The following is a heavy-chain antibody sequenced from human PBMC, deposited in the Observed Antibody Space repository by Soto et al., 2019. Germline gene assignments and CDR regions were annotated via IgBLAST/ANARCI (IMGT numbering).Heavy chain of an antibody. J-gene: IGHJ5*02. D-gene: IGHD2-15*01. CDR2: IYPGDSDT. Sequence: GESLKISCKGSGYSFTSYWIGWVRQMPGKGLEWMGVIYPGDSDTRYSPSFQGQVTISADKSISTAYLQWSRLQASDTAMYYCARPGPRLAAAPFNWFDLWGKGTLVTVSS. V-gene: IGHV5-51*01. CDR1: GYSFTSYW. CDR3: ARPGPRLAAAPFNWFDL.